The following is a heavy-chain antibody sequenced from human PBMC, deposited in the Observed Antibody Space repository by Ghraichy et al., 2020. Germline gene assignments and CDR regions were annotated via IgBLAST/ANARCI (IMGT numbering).Heavy chain of an antibody. D-gene: IGHD5-18*01. CDR3: ARVYKNGYILAS. Sequence: ASVKVSCKASGYPFRDYFIHWVRQAPGQRPEWVGWINPGKQDTEYSQKFQDRVTFTEETSASTAYMELRSLTSEDTAVFYCARVYKNGYILASWGQGTLVTVSS. CDR2: INPGKQDT. V-gene: IGHV1-3*01. J-gene: IGHJ5*02. CDR1: GYPFRDYF.